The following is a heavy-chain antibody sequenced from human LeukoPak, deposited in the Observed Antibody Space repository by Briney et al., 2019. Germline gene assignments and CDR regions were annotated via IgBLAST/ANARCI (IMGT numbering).Heavy chain of an antibody. V-gene: IGHV1-46*01. CDR2: INPSGGST. CDR3: AREMGIVGATWAFDI. Sequence: ASVKVSCKASGYTFTSYYMHWVRQAPGQGLERMGIINPSGGSTSYAQKFQGRVTMTRDTSTSTVYMELSSLRSEDTAVYYCAREMGIVGATWAFDIWGQGTMVTVSS. J-gene: IGHJ3*02. CDR1: GYTFTSYY. D-gene: IGHD1-26*01.